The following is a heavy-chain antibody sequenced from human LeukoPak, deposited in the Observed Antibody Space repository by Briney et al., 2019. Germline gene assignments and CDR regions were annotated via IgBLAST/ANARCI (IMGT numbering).Heavy chain of an antibody. Sequence: SETLSLTCSVSGGSMSNYCWSWIRQPAGKGLEWIGRIYSSGSTNYNPSLKSRATMSIDTSKNQFSLKLNSVTAADTAVYYCARGFHSNFFWFDPWGQGTLVTVSS. J-gene: IGHJ5*02. CDR2: IYSSGST. D-gene: IGHD4-11*01. CDR1: GGSMSNYC. CDR3: ARGFHSNFFWFDP. V-gene: IGHV4-4*07.